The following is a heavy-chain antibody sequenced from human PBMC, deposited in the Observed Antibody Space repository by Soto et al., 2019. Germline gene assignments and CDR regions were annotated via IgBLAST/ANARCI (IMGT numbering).Heavy chain of an antibody. CDR3: ARARIMITFGGRNDAFDI. Sequence: ASVKVSCKASGYNFTGFYLQWVRQAPGQRLEWMGWINAGNGNTKYSQEFQGRVTITSDTSASTAYMELSSLRSEDTAVYYCARARIMITFGGRNDAFDIWGQGTMVNVSS. D-gene: IGHD3-16*01. CDR2: INAGNGNT. V-gene: IGHV1-3*01. J-gene: IGHJ3*02. CDR1: GYNFTGFY.